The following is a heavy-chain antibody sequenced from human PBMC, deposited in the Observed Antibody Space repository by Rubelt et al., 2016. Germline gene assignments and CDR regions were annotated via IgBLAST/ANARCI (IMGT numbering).Heavy chain of an antibody. J-gene: IGHJ4*02. CDR1: GFTFSTYA. V-gene: IGHV3-23*01. CDR2: ITSDGTT. D-gene: IGHD2-15*01. CDR3: SKGTVRTATPSEFDY. Sequence: EVQLLESGGGLVQPGGSLRLSCAASGFTFSTYAMSWVRQAPGKGLEWVSAITSDGTTYYANSVKGLFAISRDNSRNTLYLQMRSLRAEDTAVYYCSKGTVRTATPSEFDYWGQGTLVTVSS.